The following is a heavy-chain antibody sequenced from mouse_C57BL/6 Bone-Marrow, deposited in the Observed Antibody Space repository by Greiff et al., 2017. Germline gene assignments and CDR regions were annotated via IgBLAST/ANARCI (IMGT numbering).Heavy chain of an antibody. Sequence: VQLQQPGAELVKPGASVKLSCKASGYTFTSYWMHWVKQRPGRGLEWIGRIDPNSGGTKYNEKFKSKATLTVDKPSHTAYMQVSSLTSEDSAVSSWERDDYGSGHWYFDVWGTGTTVTVSA. J-gene: IGHJ1*03. CDR3: ERDDYGSGHWYFDV. CDR2: IDPNSGGT. V-gene: IGHV1-72*01. D-gene: IGHD1-1*01. CDR1: GYTFTSYW.